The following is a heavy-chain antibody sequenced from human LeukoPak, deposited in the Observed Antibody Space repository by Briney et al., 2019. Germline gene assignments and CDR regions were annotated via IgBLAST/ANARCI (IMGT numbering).Heavy chain of an antibody. V-gene: IGHV3-66*01. Sequence: GRSLRLSCAASGFTFSDYYMSWIRQAPGKGLEWVSVIYSGGSTYYADSVKGRFTISRDNSKNTLFLQMNSLRAEDTAVYYCVRGEYNWNDLHLWGQGTLVTVSS. CDR1: GFTFSDYY. CDR2: IYSGGST. D-gene: IGHD1-20*01. CDR3: VRGEYNWNDLHL. J-gene: IGHJ5*02.